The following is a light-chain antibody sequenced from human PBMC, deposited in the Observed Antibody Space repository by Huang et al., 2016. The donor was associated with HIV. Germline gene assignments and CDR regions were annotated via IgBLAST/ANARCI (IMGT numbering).Light chain of an antibody. CDR1: HSVSSN. V-gene: IGKV3-15*01. Sequence: ERVMTQSPATLSVAPGERVTLSCRASHSVSSNLAWYQQKPGQAPRLLIHGASTRATGITARFSGSGSGTEFTLAISSLQSEDSGVYFCQQYDNWPLTFGQGTRLEMK. CDR2: GAS. CDR3: QQYDNWPLT. J-gene: IGKJ5*01.